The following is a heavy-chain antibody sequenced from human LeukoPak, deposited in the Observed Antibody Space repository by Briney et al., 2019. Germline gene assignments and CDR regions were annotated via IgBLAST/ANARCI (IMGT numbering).Heavy chain of an antibody. CDR2: INPSGGST. CDR3: AGTRIAAAGEPIDY. D-gene: IGHD6-13*01. Sequence: ASVKLSCKASRYTFTSYYMHWVRPAPRQGLEWMGIINPSGGSTSYTQKFQGRVTMTRDTSTSTVYMELSSLRFEDTAVYYCAGTRIAAAGEPIDYWGQGTLVTVSS. CDR1: RYTFTSYY. J-gene: IGHJ4*02. V-gene: IGHV1-46*01.